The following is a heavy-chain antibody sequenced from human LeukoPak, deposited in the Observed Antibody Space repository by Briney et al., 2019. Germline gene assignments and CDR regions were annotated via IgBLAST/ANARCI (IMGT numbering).Heavy chain of an antibody. D-gene: IGHD3-22*01. CDR1: GITLSNYG. Sequence: PGGSLRLSCAVSGITLSNYGMSWVRQAPGKGLEWVAGISDSGGSTNYADSVKGRFTISRDSPKNTLYLQMTSLRAEDTAVYFCAKRGVVIRVILVGFHKEAYYFDSWGQGAPVTVSS. CDR2: ISDSGGST. V-gene: IGHV3-23*01. J-gene: IGHJ4*02. CDR3: AKRGVVIRVILVGFHKEAYYFDS.